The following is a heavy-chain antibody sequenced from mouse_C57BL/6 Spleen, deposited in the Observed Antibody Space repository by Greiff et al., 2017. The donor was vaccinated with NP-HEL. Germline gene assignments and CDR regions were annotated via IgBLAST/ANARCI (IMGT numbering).Heavy chain of an antibody. Sequence: VQLQQSGAELVKPGASVKMSCKASGYTFTSYWITWVKQRPGQGLEWIGDIYPGSGSTNYNEKFKSKATLTVDTSSSTAYMQLSSLTSEDSAVYYCARRIYYEMDSWDQGTSVTVSS. V-gene: IGHV1-55*01. J-gene: IGHJ4*01. CDR1: GYTFTSYW. CDR3: ARRIYYEMDS. CDR2: IYPGSGST.